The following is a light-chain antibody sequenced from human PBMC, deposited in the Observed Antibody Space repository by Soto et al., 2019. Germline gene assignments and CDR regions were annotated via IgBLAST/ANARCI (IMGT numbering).Light chain of an antibody. Sequence: HSVLTQPPSVSGAPGQRVTISCTGSSSNIGAGYDVHWYQQLPETAPKLLIYGNNNRPSGVPDRFSGSKSGTSASLAITGLQAEDEADYYCQSYDSSLSGWVFGGGTKVTVL. CDR3: QSYDSSLSGWV. J-gene: IGLJ3*02. CDR1: SSNIGAGYD. V-gene: IGLV1-40*01. CDR2: GNN.